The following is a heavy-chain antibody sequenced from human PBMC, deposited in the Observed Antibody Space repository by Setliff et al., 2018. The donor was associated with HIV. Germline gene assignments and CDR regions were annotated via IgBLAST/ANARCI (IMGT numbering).Heavy chain of an antibody. CDR3: VKGRGLSAFPGDS. D-gene: IGHD2-15*01. CDR2: IRYDGSEK. CDR1: GFIFGNFG. J-gene: IGHJ4*02. V-gene: IGHV3-30*02. Sequence: GGSLRLSCAASGFIFGNFGLHWVRQAPGEGLEWVTFIRYDGSEKFYADSVRCRFTISRDNSKNKLYLQMNSLRIEDTAIYYCVKGRGLSAFPGDSWGQGTLVTVSS.